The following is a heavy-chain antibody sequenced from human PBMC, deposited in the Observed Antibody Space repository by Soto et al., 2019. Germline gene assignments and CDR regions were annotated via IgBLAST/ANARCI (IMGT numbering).Heavy chain of an antibody. V-gene: IGHV3-33*01. Sequence: QVQLVESGGGVVQPGKSLRLSCAASGFTFSTYGMHWVRQAPGKGLEWVAVIWYDGSNKYHGDSLKGRFTISRDNSKDPLYLQINNLRAEDTAVYYWGRDGALGDTAVFDSWGQGTLVSVSS. CDR2: IWYDGSNK. D-gene: IGHD5-18*01. J-gene: IGHJ4*02. CDR1: GFTFSTYG. CDR3: GRDGALGDTAVFDS.